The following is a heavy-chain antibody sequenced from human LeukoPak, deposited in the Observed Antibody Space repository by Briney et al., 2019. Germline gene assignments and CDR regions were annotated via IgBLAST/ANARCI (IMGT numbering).Heavy chain of an antibody. CDR2: IYYSGST. CDR1: GGSISSYY. Sequence: PSETLSLTCTVSGGSISSYYWSWIRQPPGKGLERIGYIYYSGSTNYNPSLKSRVTISVDTSKNQFSLKLSSVTAADTAVYYCATFRDYSVFDYWGQGALVTVSS. CDR3: ATFRDYSVFDY. V-gene: IGHV4-59*01. J-gene: IGHJ4*02. D-gene: IGHD2-21*01.